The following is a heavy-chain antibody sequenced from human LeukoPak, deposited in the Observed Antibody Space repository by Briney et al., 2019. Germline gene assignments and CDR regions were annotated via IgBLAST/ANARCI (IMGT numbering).Heavy chain of an antibody. V-gene: IGHV4-34*01. J-gene: IGHJ4*02. Sequence: PSETLSLTCAVYGGSFSGYYWSWIRQPPGKGLEWIGEINHGGSTNYNPSLKSRVTISVDTSKNQFSLKLSSVTAADTAVYYCARVLRGSYGTNFVYYFDYWGQGTLVTVSS. CDR1: GGSFSGYY. D-gene: IGHD1-26*01. CDR2: INHGGST. CDR3: ARVLRGSYGTNFVYYFDY.